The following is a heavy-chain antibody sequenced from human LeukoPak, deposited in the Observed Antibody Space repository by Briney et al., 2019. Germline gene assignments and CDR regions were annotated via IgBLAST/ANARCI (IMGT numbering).Heavy chain of an antibody. CDR2: IYYSGST. CDR1: GGSISSGGYY. CDR3: ARGKTGDNYDFWSGYYPSDAFDI. J-gene: IGHJ3*02. V-gene: IGHV4-31*03. D-gene: IGHD3-3*01. Sequence: SETLSLTCTVSGGSISSGGYYWSWIRQHPGRGLEWIGYIYYSGSTYYNPSLKSRVTISVDTSKNQFSLKLSSVTAADTAVYYCARGKTGDNYDFWSGYYPSDAFDIWGQGTMVTVSS.